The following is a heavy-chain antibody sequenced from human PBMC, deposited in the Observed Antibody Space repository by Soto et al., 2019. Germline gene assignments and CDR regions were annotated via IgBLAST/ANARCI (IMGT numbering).Heavy chain of an antibody. CDR2: ISYDGSNK. J-gene: IGHJ6*02. CDR3: ARAVMAGFSYYYYGMDV. Sequence: QVQLVESGGGVVQPGRSLRLSCAASGFTFSSYAMHWVRQAPGKGLEWVAVISYDGSNKYYADSVKGRFTIYRDNSKNTLYLQMNSLRAEDTAVYYCARAVMAGFSYYYYGMDVWGQGTTVTVSS. V-gene: IGHV3-30-3*01. CDR1: GFTFSSYA. D-gene: IGHD6-19*01.